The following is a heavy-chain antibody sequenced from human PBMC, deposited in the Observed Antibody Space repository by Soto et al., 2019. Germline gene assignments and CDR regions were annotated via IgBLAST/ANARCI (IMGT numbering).Heavy chain of an antibody. Sequence: SETLSLTCTVSGGSISSSSYYWGWIRQPPGKGLEWIGSIYYSGSTYYNPSLKSRVTISVDTSKNQFSLKLSSVTAADTAVYYCARHIYDYVWGSSPDYWGQGTLVTVSS. J-gene: IGHJ4*02. CDR1: GGSISSSSYY. V-gene: IGHV4-39*01. CDR2: IYYSGST. D-gene: IGHD3-16*01. CDR3: ARHIYDYVWGSSPDY.